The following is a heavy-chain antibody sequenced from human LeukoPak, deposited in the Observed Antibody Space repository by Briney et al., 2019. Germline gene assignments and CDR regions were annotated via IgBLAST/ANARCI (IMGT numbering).Heavy chain of an antibody. CDR3: ARATQYCSGGSCYDTWFDP. D-gene: IGHD2-15*01. CDR1: GFIFSNYA. J-gene: IGHJ5*02. Sequence: PGGSLRLSCAASGFIFSNYAMHWVRQAPGKGLEWVALILSDGSKIYYADSVKGRFTISRDNAKNSLYLHMNSLRAEDTAVYYCARATQYCSGGSCYDTWFDPWGQGTLVTVSS. V-gene: IGHV3-30*04. CDR2: ILSDGSKI.